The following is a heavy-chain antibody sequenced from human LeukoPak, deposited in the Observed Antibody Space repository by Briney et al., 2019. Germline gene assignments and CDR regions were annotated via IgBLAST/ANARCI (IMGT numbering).Heavy chain of an antibody. CDR2: IKQEGSEK. J-gene: IGHJ4*02. D-gene: IGHD6-19*01. V-gene: IGHV3-7*01. Sequence: GGSLRLSCAASGFTFSSYWMSWVRQAPGKGLEWVANIKQEGSEKYYVDSVKGRFTISRDNAKNSLYLQMNSLRAEDTAVYYCAREGIAVAGIGYFDYWGQGTLVTVSS. CDR3: AREGIAVAGIGYFDY. CDR1: GFTFSSYW.